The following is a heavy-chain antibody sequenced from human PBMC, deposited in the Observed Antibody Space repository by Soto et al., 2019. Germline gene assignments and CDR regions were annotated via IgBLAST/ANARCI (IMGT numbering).Heavy chain of an antibody. CDR1: GYTFTSYD. Sequence: ASVKVSCKASGYTFTSYDINWVRQATGQGLEWMGWMNPNSGNTGYAQKFQGRVTMTRNTSISTAYMELSSLRSEDTAVYYCARARVYANAQPHPFDYCGQGTLVTVSS. J-gene: IGHJ4*02. CDR2: MNPNSGNT. V-gene: IGHV1-8*01. D-gene: IGHD2-8*01. CDR3: ARARVYANAQPHPFDY.